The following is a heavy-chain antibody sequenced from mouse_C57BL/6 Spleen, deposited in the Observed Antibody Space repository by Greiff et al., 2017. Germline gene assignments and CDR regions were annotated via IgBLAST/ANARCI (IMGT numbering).Heavy chain of an antibody. D-gene: IGHD2-1*01. J-gene: IGHJ4*01. Sequence: DVKLVESGGGLVKPGGSLTLSCAASGFTFSDYGMHWVRQAPEKGLEWVAYISSGSSTTYYADTVTGRFTISRDNAKNTLFLQMTSLRSEDTAMYYCARGNYGYAMDYWGQGTSVPVSS. CDR2: ISSGSSTT. CDR3: ARGNYGYAMDY. V-gene: IGHV5-17*01. CDR1: GFTFSDYG.